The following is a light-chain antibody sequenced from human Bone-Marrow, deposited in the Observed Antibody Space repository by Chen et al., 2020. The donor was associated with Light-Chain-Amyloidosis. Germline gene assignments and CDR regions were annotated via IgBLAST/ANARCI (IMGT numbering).Light chain of an antibody. Sequence: QSALTQPASVSGSPGQSTTISCTGTSSDVGGFEYVSWYQHLPGKVPTLILYDVINRPSGVSNRFSGSKSGNTASLTISGLQAEDDADYYCSSYSSTNIYVFGTGTKVTVL. CDR3: SSYSSTNIYV. CDR1: SSDVGGFEY. CDR2: DVI. V-gene: IGLV2-14*03. J-gene: IGLJ1*01.